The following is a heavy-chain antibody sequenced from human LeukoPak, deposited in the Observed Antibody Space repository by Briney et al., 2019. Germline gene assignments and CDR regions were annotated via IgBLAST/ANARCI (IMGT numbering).Heavy chain of an antibody. J-gene: IGHJ4*02. D-gene: IGHD3-9*01. CDR1: GFTFCYYL. CDR3: ARDGDILTGYYADY. CDR2: IKEDGSEK. Sequence: GGLRPSCAAPGFTFCYYLISWGRPAPRQGGEWGGNIKEDGSEKYYVDSVKGRFTISRDNAKNSLYLQMNSLRAEDTAVYYCARDGDILTGYYADYWGQGTLVTVSS. V-gene: IGHV3-7*01.